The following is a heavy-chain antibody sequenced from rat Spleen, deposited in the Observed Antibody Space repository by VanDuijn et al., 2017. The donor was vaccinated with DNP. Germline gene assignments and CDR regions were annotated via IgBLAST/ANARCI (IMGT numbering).Heavy chain of an antibody. CDR1: GYSITSHY. D-gene: IGHD1-5*01. Sequence: EVQLQESGPGLVKPSQSLSLTCSVTGYSITSHYWGWIRKFPGNKLEWMGYINSAGSTNYNPSLKSRISITRDTSKNQFFLQLNSVTTEDTATYYCARWYNFFDYWGQGVMVTVSS. J-gene: IGHJ2*01. CDR2: INSAGST. CDR3: ARWYNFFDY. V-gene: IGHV3-1*01.